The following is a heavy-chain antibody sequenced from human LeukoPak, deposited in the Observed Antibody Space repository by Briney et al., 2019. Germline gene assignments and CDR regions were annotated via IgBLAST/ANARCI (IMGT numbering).Heavy chain of an antibody. J-gene: IGHJ4*02. CDR2: IKSKTDGGTT. V-gene: IGHV3-15*01. Sequence: PGGSPRLSCAASGLKFSKAWMSWVRQAPGKGLEWVGRIKSKTDGGTTHYAAPVTGRFTISRDDSRNTLSLQMNSRKTEDTAVYYCTTITMIREHEDYWGQGTLVTVSS. CDR3: TTITMIREHEDY. CDR1: GLKFSKAW. D-gene: IGHD3-10*01.